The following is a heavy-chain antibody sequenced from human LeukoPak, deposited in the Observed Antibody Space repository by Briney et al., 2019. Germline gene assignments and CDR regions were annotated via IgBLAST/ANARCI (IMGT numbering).Heavy chain of an antibody. CDR2: IFCTS. J-gene: IGHJ4*02. D-gene: IGHD2-21*02. V-gene: IGHV1-69*05. Sequence: IFCTSNYAQKFQGRVTITTDESTRTAYMKLSSLRSEDTSVYYCARSAYCGGDCYTIHFDYWGQGTLVTVSS. CDR3: ARSAYCGGDCYTIHFDY.